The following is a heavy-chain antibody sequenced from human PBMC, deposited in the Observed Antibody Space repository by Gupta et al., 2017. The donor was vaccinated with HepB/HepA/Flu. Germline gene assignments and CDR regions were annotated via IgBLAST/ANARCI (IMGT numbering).Heavy chain of an antibody. D-gene: IGHD6-19*01. Sequence: QVQLQQSGPGLVKPSQTLSLTCAISGDSVSSNSAAWNWIRQSPSRGLEWLGRTYYSSKWYNDYAVAVKSRITINPDTSKNQFSLQLNSVTPEDTAVYYCTRGNSVAGDYYYNGMDVGGQGTTVTVSS. V-gene: IGHV6-1*01. J-gene: IGHJ6*02. CDR1: GDSVSSNSAA. CDR3: TRGNSVAGDYYYNGMDV. CDR2: TYYSSKWYN.